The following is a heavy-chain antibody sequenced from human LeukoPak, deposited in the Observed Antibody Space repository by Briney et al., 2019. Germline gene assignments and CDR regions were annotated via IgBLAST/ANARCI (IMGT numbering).Heavy chain of an antibody. CDR1: GGSISSYY. J-gene: IGHJ3*02. Sequence: SETLSLTCTVSGGSISSYYWSWIRQPPGKGLEWIAYIYYSGTTKYNASHKSRVTMSVDTSKNQFSLKLSSVTAADTAVYYCARMVRGVIDAFEIWGQGTMVTVSS. CDR2: IYYSGTT. CDR3: ARMVRGVIDAFEI. D-gene: IGHD3-10*01. V-gene: IGHV4-59*01.